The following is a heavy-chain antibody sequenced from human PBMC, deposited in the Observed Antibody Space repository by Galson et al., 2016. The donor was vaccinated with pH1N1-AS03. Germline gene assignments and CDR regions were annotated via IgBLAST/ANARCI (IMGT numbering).Heavy chain of an antibody. CDR2: INQDGVKK. Sequence: SLRLSCAASEFIFGDFWMAWVRQAPGKGPEWVANINQDGVKKHYVDSVEGRFTVSRDNAKNSLYLQMNSRRVEGTALYFCVREYSPGSGNDGWYDAFDIWGRGTLVTVSS. CDR3: VREYSPGSGNDGWYDAFDI. D-gene: IGHD1-1*01. CDR1: EFIFGDFW. J-gene: IGHJ3*02. V-gene: IGHV3-7*01.